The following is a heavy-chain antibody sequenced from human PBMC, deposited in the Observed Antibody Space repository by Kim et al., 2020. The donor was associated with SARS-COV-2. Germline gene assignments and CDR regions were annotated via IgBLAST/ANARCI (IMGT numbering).Heavy chain of an antibody. CDR3: DSSDY. Sequence: GGSLRLSCAASGFTLRGYAMSWARQAPGKGLEWVSTISDSGFRTHYADSVKGRFTISRDNSKSTLFLQMNSLRVEDTAVYYCDSSDYWGQGSLVTVSS. CDR2: ISDSGFRT. J-gene: IGHJ4*02. CDR1: GFTLRGYA. V-gene: IGHV3-23*01.